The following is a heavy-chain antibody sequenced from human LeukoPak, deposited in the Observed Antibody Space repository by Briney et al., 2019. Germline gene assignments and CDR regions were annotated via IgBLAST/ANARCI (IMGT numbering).Heavy chain of an antibody. CDR1: GYTSTSYG. V-gene: IGHV1-18*01. D-gene: IGHD3-22*01. CDR2: ISAYNGNT. CDR3: ARDEMDSSGYYGARRGGLDY. J-gene: IGHJ4*02. Sequence: ASVKVSCKASGYTSTSYGISWVRQAPGQGLEWMGWISAYNGNTNYAQKLQGRVTMTTDTSTSTAYMELRSLRSDDTAVYCCARDEMDSSGYYGARRGGLDYWGQGTLVTVSS.